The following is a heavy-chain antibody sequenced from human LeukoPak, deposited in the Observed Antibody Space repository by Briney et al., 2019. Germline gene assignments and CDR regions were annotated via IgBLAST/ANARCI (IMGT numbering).Heavy chain of an antibody. V-gene: IGHV3-21*01. CDR2: ISSSSSYI. D-gene: IGHD6-13*01. Sequence: GGSLRLSXAASGFTFSSYSMNWVRQAPGKGLEWVSSISSSSSYIYYADSVKGRFTISRDNAKNSLYLQMNSLRAEDTAVYYCARDYLEAAAGTAYWGQGTLVTVSS. CDR3: ARDYLEAAAGTAY. J-gene: IGHJ4*02. CDR1: GFTFSSYS.